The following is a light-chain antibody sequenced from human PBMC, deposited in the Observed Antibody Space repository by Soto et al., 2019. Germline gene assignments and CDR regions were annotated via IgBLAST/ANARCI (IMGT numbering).Light chain of an antibody. CDR2: DAS. CDR1: QSITGW. Sequence: DIQMTQSPSSLSASVGDRVTIACRASQSITGWLAWYQQKPGKAPKLLVFDASTLQSGVPSRFSGSGSGTEFTLTISRLQPEDFATYYCQQLNSYPITFGHGTRLEIK. J-gene: IGKJ5*01. V-gene: IGKV1-5*01. CDR3: QQLNSYPIT.